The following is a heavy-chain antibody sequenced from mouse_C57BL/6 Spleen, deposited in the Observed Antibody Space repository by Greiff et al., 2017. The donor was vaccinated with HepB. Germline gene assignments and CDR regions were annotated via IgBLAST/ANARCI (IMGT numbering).Heavy chain of an antibody. CDR1: GYTFTEYT. CDR3: ARHEDRLGGYDDPFEY. V-gene: IGHV1-62-2*01. CDR2: FYPGSGSI. D-gene: IGHD2-2*01. Sequence: QVQLQLSGAELVKPGASVMLSCKASGYTFTEYTMHLVKQRPGQGLEWIGWFYPGSGSIKYNEKFMDKATLTADKSSSTVYMGFSRLTSEDSAVYFSARHEDRLGGYDDPFEYWGQGTLDTVAA. J-gene: IGHJ3*01.